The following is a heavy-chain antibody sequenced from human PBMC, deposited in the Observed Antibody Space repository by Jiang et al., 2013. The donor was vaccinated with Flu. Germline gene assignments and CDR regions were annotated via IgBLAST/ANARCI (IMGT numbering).Heavy chain of an antibody. Sequence: LLKPSETLSLTCTVSGGSISSSSYYWGWIRQPPGKGLEWIGTIYYSGTTYYNPSLKSRVTISVDTSKNQFSLKLSSVTAADTAVYYCARLMVEAGENLLDYWGQGTLVIVSS. CDR3: ARLMVEAGENLLDY. J-gene: IGHJ4*02. D-gene: IGHD6-13*01. CDR2: IYYSGTT. CDR1: GGSISSSSYY. V-gene: IGHV4-39*01.